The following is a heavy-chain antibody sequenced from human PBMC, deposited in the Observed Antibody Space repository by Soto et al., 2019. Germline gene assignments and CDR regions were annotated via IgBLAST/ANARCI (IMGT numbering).Heavy chain of an antibody. CDR3: AKDGYCSGGSCFDAFDI. CDR2: ISGSGGST. Sequence: GSLSLSCAASGFTFSSYAMSWVRQAPGKGLEWVSAISGSGGSTYYADSVKGRFTISRDNSKNTLYLQMNSLRAEDTAVYYCAKDGYCSGGSCFDAFDIWGQGTMVTVSS. D-gene: IGHD2-15*01. V-gene: IGHV3-23*01. J-gene: IGHJ3*02. CDR1: GFTFSSYA.